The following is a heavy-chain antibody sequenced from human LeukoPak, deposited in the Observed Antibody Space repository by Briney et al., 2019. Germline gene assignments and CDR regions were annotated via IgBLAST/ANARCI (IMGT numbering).Heavy chain of an antibody. CDR2: IYYSGST. CDR1: GGSISNYY. Sequence: SETLSLTCTVSGGSISNYYWSWIRQPPGKGLEWIGYIYYSGSTNYNPSLKSRVTISIDTSKNQFSLKLSSVTAADTAVYYCARDSIAVAGTVPGDYWGQGTLVTVSS. V-gene: IGHV4-59*12. D-gene: IGHD6-19*01. CDR3: ARDSIAVAGTVPGDY. J-gene: IGHJ4*02.